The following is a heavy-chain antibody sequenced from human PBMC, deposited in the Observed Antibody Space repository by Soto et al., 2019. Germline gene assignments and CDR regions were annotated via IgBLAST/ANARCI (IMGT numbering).Heavy chain of an antibody. J-gene: IGHJ4*02. D-gene: IGHD2-2*01. CDR1: GFTFDDYV. CDR3: AKDSYQLPRRFDY. V-gene: IGHV3-9*01. Sequence: EVQLVESGGGLVQPGRSLRLSCAASGFTFDDYVMHWVRQAPGKGLEWVSGISWNSGSIGYADSVKGRFTISRDNAKNSLYLQMNSLRAEDTALYYCAKDSYQLPRRFDYWGQGTLVTVSS. CDR2: ISWNSGSI.